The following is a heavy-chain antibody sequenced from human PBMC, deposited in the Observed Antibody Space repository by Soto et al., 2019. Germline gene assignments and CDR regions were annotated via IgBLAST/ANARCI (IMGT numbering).Heavy chain of an antibody. CDR3: ATPSKWELDLWTFDI. CDR1: GFTFSSYG. Sequence: ESGGGVVQPGRSLRLSCAASGFTFSSYGMHWVRQAPGKGLEWVAVISYDGSNKYYADSVKGRFTISRDNSKNTLYLQMNSLRAEDTAVYYCATPSKWELDLWTFDIWGQGTMVTVSS. V-gene: IGHV3-30*03. D-gene: IGHD1-26*01. CDR2: ISYDGSNK. J-gene: IGHJ3*02.